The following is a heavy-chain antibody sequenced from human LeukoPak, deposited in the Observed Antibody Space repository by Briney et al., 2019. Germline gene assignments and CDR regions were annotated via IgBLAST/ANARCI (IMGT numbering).Heavy chain of an antibody. CDR1: RYSFTGYY. CDR3: ARGGPSNWYANSQGPPDY. CDR2: INPTTGAT. Sequence: GASVKVSCKASRYSFTGYYIHWVRQAPGQGLKWMGWINPTTGATNYAQKFQGRVTMIRDTSISTAYMGLSRLRFDDTAVYYCARGGPSNWYANSQGPPDYWGQGTLVIVSS. D-gene: IGHD2-2*01. V-gene: IGHV1-2*02. J-gene: IGHJ4*02.